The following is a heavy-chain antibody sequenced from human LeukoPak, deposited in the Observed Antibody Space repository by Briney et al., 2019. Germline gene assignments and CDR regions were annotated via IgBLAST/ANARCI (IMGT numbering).Heavy chain of an antibody. CDR3: ARVSSGHFDY. CDR2: IYHSGST. V-gene: IGHV4-30-2*01. D-gene: IGHD6-19*01. J-gene: IGHJ4*02. Sequence: PSQTLSLTCAVSGGSISSGGYSWSWIRQPPGKGLEWIGYIYHSGSTYYNPSLKSRVTISVDRSKNQFSLKLSSVTAADTAVYYCARVSSGHFDYWGQGTLVTVSS. CDR1: GGSISSGGYS.